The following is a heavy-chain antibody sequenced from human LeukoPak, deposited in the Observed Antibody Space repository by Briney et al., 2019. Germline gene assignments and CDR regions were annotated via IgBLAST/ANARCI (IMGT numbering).Heavy chain of an antibody. CDR3: ARGGLNPLAPFDY. D-gene: IGHD3-16*01. J-gene: IGHJ4*02. CDR2: IIPILGIA. V-gene: IGHV1-69*04. CDR1: GGTFSSYA. Sequence: AASVKVSCKASGGTFSSYAISWVRQAPGQGLEWMGRIIPILGIANYAQKFQGRVTITADKSTSTAYMELSSLRSEDTAAYYCARGGLNPLAPFDYWGQGTLVTVS.